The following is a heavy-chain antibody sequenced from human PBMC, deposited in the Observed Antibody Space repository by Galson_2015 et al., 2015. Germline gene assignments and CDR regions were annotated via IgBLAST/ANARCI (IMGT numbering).Heavy chain of an antibody. V-gene: IGHV3-7*03. CDR1: GFTFSSYW. CDR3: ARDLRFLEWFFDY. Sequence: SLRLSCAASGFTFSSYWMNWVRQAPGKGLEWVANIKQDGSEKYYVDSVKGRFTISRDNAKNSLYLQMNSLRAEDTAVYYCARDLRFLEWFFDYWGRGTLVTVSS. D-gene: IGHD3-3*01. CDR2: IKQDGSEK. J-gene: IGHJ4*02.